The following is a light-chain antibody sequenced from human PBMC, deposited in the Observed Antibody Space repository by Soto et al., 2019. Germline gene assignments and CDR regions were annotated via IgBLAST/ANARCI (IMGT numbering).Light chain of an antibody. CDR2: KAS. Sequence: DIQMTQSPSTLSASVGDRVTITCRASQNINSWLAWYQQKPGKAPKLLIYKASSLESGVPSRFSRSESGTEFTLTISSLQPDDFATYYCQQYDTYLSFGQGTKLEIK. CDR3: QQYDTYLS. V-gene: IGKV1-5*03. J-gene: IGKJ2*03. CDR1: QNINSW.